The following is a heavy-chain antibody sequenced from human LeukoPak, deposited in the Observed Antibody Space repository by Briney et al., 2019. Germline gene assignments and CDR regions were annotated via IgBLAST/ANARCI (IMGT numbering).Heavy chain of an antibody. CDR2: INPNSGGT. CDR1: GYTLTGYY. CDR3: ARDGNAQQWLGGRWFDP. J-gene: IGHJ5*02. V-gene: IGHV1-2*02. Sequence: GASVKVSCKASGYTLTGYYMHWVRQAPGQGLEWMGWINPNSGGTNYAQKFQGRVTMTRDTSISTAYMELSTLRSDDTAVYYCARDGNAQQWLGGRWFDPWGQGTLVTVSS. D-gene: IGHD6-19*01.